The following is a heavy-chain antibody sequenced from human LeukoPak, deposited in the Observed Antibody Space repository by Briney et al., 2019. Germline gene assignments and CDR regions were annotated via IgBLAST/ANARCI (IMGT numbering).Heavy chain of an antibody. CDR3: ARDFATWYFDY. V-gene: IGHV1-18*01. D-gene: IGHD2-15*01. J-gene: IGHJ4*02. CDR2: INTYDGNT. CDR1: GYTFSSYH. Sequence: ASVKVSCKASGYTFSSYHVSWVRQAPGQGLEWMGWINTYDGNTNYAQNFQGRVAMTTDTSTSTAYMELRSLRSDDAAVYYCARDFATWYFDYWGQGTLVTVSS.